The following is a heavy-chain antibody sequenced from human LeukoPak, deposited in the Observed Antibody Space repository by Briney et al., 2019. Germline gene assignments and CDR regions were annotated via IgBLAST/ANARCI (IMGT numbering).Heavy chain of an antibody. V-gene: IGHV3-53*01. D-gene: IGHD3-22*01. CDR1: GFTFSSYA. CDR3: TREAFTDSTGYYFSPLDM. Sequence: GGSLRLSCAASGFTFSSYAMSWVRQAPGRGLEWVSLINTAGGTFYPDSVKGRFTISRENAKNSLYLQMNSLTADDTAVYFCTREAFTDSTGYYFSPLDMWGQGTMVTVSS. J-gene: IGHJ3*02. CDR2: INTAGGT.